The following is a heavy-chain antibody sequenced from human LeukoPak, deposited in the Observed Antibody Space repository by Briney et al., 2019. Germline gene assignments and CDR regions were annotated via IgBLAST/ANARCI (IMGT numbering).Heavy chain of an antibody. D-gene: IGHD1-26*01. Sequence: GGSLRLSCAASGFTFSSYAMSWVRQAPGKGLEWVSALSGSGGSTYYADSVKGRFTISRDNSKNTLYLQMNSLRAEDTAVYYCAKGRNQWELLPEFDYWGQGTLVTVSS. CDR1: GFTFSSYA. J-gene: IGHJ4*02. CDR3: AKGRNQWELLPEFDY. CDR2: LSGSGGST. V-gene: IGHV3-23*01.